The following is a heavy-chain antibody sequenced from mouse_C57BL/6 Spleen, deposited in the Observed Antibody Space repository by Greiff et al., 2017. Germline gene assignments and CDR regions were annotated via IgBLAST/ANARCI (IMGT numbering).Heavy chain of an antibody. V-gene: IGHV1-39*01. CDR2: INPNYGTT. CDR3: AKTSPLGNYAMDY. J-gene: IGHJ4*01. Sequence: VQLKQSGPELVKPGASVKISCKASGYSFTDYNMNWVKQSNGKRLEWIGVINPNYGTTSYNQKFKGKATLTVDQSSSTAYMQLNSLTSEDSAVYYCAKTSPLGNYAMDYWGQGTSVTVSS. D-gene: IGHD3-3*01. CDR1: GYSFTDYN.